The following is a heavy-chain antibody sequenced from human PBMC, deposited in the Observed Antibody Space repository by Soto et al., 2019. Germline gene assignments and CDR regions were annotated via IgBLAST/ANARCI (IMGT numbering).Heavy chain of an antibody. D-gene: IGHD4-4*01. CDR2: ISYAGSNK. Sequence: QVQLVESGGGVVQPGRSLRLSCAASGFTFSSYAMHWVRQAPGKGLEWVAVISYAGSNKYYTDSVKGRFTISRDNSKNKLYLQMNSLRVEDTAVYYCARPLWRDDYNWGYFDLWGRGPLVTVSS. CDR1: GFTFSSYA. J-gene: IGHJ2*01. CDR3: ARPLWRDDYNWGYFDL. V-gene: IGHV3-30-3*01.